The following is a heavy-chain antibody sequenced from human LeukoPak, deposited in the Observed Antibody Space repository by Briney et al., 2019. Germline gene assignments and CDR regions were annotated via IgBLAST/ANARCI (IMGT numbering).Heavy chain of an antibody. CDR1: GYSFTIYW. V-gene: IGHV5-51*01. CDR3: ARHGQGNDLGPQLKVYYYGMDV. CDR2: IYPGDSDT. J-gene: IGHJ6*02. D-gene: IGHD1-1*01. Sequence: GESLKISCKGSGYSFTIYWVGWVRQMPGKGLEWMGIIYPGDSDTRYSPSFQGQVTISADKSISTAYLQWSSLKASDTAMYYCARHGQGNDLGPQLKVYYYGMDVWGQGTTVTVSS.